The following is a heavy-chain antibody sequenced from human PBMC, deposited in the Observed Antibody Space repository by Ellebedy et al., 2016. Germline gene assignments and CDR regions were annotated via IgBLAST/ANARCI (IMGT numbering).Heavy chain of an antibody. CDR3: ARQRVDGAFDI. CDR2: MYYSGST. V-gene: IGHV4-59*08. J-gene: IGHJ3*02. D-gene: IGHD3-9*01. CDR1: GGSVTSYY. Sequence: SETLSLTXSVSGGSVTSYYWNWIRQSPGKGLEWIGYMYYSGSTDYNSSLKSRVTMSVDTSKNQFSLKVSSVTVADTAVYYCARQRVDGAFDIWGQGTMVTVSS.